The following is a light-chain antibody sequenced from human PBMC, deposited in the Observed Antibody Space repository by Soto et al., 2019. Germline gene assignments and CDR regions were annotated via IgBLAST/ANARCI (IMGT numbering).Light chain of an antibody. CDR1: SSDVGGYNS. J-gene: IGLJ3*02. Sequence: QSVLTQPASVSGSPGQSITISCTGTSSDVGGYNSVSWYQQHPGKAPKLMIIDVSNRPSGVSNRFSGSKSGNTASLTISGLKAEDEADYYCSSYTSSSTVFAGGTKLTVL. CDR2: DVS. V-gene: IGLV2-14*03. CDR3: SSYTSSSTV.